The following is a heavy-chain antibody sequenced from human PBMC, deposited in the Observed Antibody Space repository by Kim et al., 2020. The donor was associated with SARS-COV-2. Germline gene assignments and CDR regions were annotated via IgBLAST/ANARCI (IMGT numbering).Heavy chain of an antibody. Sequence: SVKGRCTISRGNSKNTLYLQMNGLRAEGTAVYYCAGNRQAGATTRLVLDYWGQGTLVTVSS. D-gene: IGHD1-26*01. J-gene: IGHJ4*02. V-gene: IGHV3-30*05. CDR3: AGNRQAGATTRLVLDY.